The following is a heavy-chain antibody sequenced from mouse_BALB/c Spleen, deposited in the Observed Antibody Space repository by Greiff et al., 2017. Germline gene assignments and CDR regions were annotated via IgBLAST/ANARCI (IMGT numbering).Heavy chain of an antibody. V-gene: IGHV14-1*02. CDR3: ARLGNWDY. J-gene: IGHJ2*01. CDR1: GFNIKDYY. CDR2: IDPENGNT. Sequence: VQLQQSGAELVRPGALVKLSCKASGFNIKDYYMHWVKQRPEQGLEWIGWIDPENGNTIYDPKFQGKASITADTSSNTAYLQLSSMTSEDTAVYYCARLGNWDYWGQGTTLTVSS. D-gene: IGHD3-1*01.